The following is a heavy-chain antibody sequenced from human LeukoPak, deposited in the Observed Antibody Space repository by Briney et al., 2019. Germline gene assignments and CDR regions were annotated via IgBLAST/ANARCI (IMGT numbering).Heavy chain of an antibody. D-gene: IGHD6-13*01. V-gene: IGHV4-39*07. CDR3: ARVNSSWCDY. Sequence: SETLSLTCTVSGGSISSSSYYWGWIRQPPGKGLEWIGSIYYSGSTYYNPSLKSRVTISVDTSKNQFSLKLSSVTAADTAVYYCARVNSSWCDYWGQGTLVTVSS. CDR2: IYYSGST. CDR1: GGSISSSSYY. J-gene: IGHJ4*02.